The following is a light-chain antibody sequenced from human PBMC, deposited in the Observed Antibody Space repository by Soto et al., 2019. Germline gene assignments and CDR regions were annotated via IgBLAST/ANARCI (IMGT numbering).Light chain of an antibody. V-gene: IGLV2-18*02. CDR2: EVT. CDR3: SSYTISSTYV. Sequence: QSALTPPTSVSGSPGQSVTISCTGTSSDVGSYNRVSWYQQPPGTAPKLIIYEVTNRPSGVPDRFSGSKSGNTASLTISGLQAEDEADYYCSSYTISSTYVFGTGTKVTVL. J-gene: IGLJ1*01. CDR1: SSDVGSYNR.